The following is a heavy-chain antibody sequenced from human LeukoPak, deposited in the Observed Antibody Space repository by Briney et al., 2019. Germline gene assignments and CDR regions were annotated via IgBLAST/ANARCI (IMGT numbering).Heavy chain of an antibody. CDR2: ISYDGSNK. CDR1: GFTFSSYA. V-gene: IGHV3-30-3*01. Sequence: GGSLRLSCAASGFTFSSYAMHWVRQAPGKGLEWVAVISYDGSNKYYADSVKGRFTISRDNAKNSLNLQMNSLRAEDTAIYYCARGVGIATVTTNFAYWGQGALVTVSS. J-gene: IGHJ4*02. D-gene: IGHD4-17*01. CDR3: ARGVGIATVTTNFAY.